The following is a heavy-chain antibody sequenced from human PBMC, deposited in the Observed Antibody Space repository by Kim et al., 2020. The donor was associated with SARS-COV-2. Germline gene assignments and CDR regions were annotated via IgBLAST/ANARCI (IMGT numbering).Heavy chain of an antibody. J-gene: IGHJ6*02. CDR3: ARHGGGSGTYGMDV. V-gene: IGHV1-18*01. CDR1: GYRFTNYG. CDR2: INAYTGNT. D-gene: IGHD3-10*01. Sequence: ASVKVSCKASGYRFTNYGISWVRQAPGQGLEWMEWINAYTGNTNSAQKVQGRVTMTTDTSTSTAYMELRSLRSDDTAVYYCARHGGGSGTYGMDVWGQGTTVTVSS.